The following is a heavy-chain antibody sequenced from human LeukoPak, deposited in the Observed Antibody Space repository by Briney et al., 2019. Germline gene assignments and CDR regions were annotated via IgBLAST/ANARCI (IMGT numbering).Heavy chain of an antibody. CDR1: GGSISSYY. D-gene: IGHD5-18*01. Sequence: SETLSLTCTVSGGSISSYYWSWIRQPPGKGLEWIGYIYYSGSTNYNPSLKSRVTISVDTSKNQFSLKLSSVTAADTAVYYCARALRGYSYGSFDYWGQGTLVTVSS. CDR2: IYYSGST. V-gene: IGHV4-59*01. J-gene: IGHJ4*02. CDR3: ARALRGYSYGSFDY.